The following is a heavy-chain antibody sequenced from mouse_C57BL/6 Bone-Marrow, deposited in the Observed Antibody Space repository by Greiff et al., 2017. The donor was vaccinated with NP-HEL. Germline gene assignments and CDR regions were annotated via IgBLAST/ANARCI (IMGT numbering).Heavy chain of an antibody. CDR1: GYTFTSYW. V-gene: IGHV1-7*01. CDR3: ARNWYAMDY. D-gene: IGHD4-1*01. Sequence: QVHVKQSGAELAKPGASVKLSCKASGYTFTSYWMHWVKQRPGQGLEWIGYINPSSGYTKCNQKFKDKATLTADKSSSTAYMQLSSLTYEDSAVYYCARNWYAMDYWGQGTSVTVSS. J-gene: IGHJ4*01. CDR2: INPSSGYT.